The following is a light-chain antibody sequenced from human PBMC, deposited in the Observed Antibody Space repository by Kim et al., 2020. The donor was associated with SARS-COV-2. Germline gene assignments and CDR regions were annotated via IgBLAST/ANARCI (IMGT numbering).Light chain of an antibody. CDR2: GAS. Sequence: SPGEKAPTSCRASHSISSSYLSWYQQKVGKPPRLLIYGASSSATGIPDRFSGSGSGTDFTLTISRLEPEDFAVYYCQQYGSSPLYTFGQGTKLEIK. CDR1: HSISSSY. J-gene: IGKJ2*01. CDR3: QQYGSSPLYT. V-gene: IGKV3-20*01.